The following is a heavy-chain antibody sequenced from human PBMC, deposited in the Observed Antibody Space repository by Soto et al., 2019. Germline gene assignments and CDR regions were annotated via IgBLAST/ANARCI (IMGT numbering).Heavy chain of an antibody. V-gene: IGHV4-34*01. D-gene: IGHD5-18*01. J-gene: IGHJ6*02. CDR2: INHNGGT. CDR3: ARTVDSAMVRPGYYYYGMDV. Sequence: PSETLSLTCAVYGGSFSGYYWSWIRQPPGKGLEWIGEINHNGGTNYNPSLKSRVTISVDTSKNQFSLKLSSVTAADTAVYYCARTVDSAMVRPGYYYYGMDVWGQGTTVTVSS. CDR1: GGSFSGYY.